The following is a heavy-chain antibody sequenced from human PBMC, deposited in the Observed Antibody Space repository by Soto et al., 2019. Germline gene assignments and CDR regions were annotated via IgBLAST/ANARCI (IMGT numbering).Heavy chain of an antibody. V-gene: IGHV3-48*01. CDR3: ARGRYSLGHDAFDI. Sequence: EMQLVESGGGLVQPGGSLRLSCAASGFTFSNFNINWVRQAPGKGLEWISYISTTGSTIYYADSVEGRFTISRDNAKNSVFLQMSSLRAEDTALYYCARGRYSLGHDAFDIWGQGTLVTVSP. J-gene: IGHJ3*02. CDR2: ISTTGSTI. CDR1: GFTFSNFN. D-gene: IGHD5-18*01.